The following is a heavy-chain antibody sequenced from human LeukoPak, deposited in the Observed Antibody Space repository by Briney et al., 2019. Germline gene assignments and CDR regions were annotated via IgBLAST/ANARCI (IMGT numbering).Heavy chain of an antibody. Sequence: GGSLRLSCAVSGFPFSDFAMSWVRQAPGKGLEWVSVVYSDGDIYYADSVKGRFTISRDIAKNTLNLQMNGLRPEDTAVYYCARDTDRTSSRYFDYWGQGTLVTVSS. CDR3: ARDTDRTSSRYFDY. CDR2: VYSDGDI. J-gene: IGHJ4*02. D-gene: IGHD6-6*01. CDR1: GFPFSDFA. V-gene: IGHV3-66*02.